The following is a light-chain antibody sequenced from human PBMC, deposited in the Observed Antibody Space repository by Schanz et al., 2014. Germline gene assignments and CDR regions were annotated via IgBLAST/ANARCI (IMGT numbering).Light chain of an antibody. Sequence: QSALTQPASVSGSPGQSITISCTGTSSDVGGYNYVSWYQQHPGKAPKLMIYDVSNRPSGVPDRFSGSKSGNTASLTISGLQAEDEADYFCSSYTSIGTRVFGGGTKLTVL. J-gene: IGLJ3*02. CDR1: SSDVGGYNY. CDR2: DVS. V-gene: IGLV2-14*01. CDR3: SSYTSIGTRV.